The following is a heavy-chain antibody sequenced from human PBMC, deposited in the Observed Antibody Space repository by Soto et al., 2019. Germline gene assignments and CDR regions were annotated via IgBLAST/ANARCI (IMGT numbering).Heavy chain of an antibody. CDR1: GGSFSGYY. J-gene: IGHJ4*02. Sequence: QVQLQQWGAGLLKPSETLSLTCAVYGGSFSGYYWSWIRQPPGKGLEWLGEITHSGSTNSNPSLKRRVTIAVDTSKNQFSLKLSSVTAADTAVYDWARTGSSWDVDYWGQGTLVTVAA. CDR3: ARTGSSWDVDY. V-gene: IGHV4-34*01. D-gene: IGHD6-13*01. CDR2: ITHSGST.